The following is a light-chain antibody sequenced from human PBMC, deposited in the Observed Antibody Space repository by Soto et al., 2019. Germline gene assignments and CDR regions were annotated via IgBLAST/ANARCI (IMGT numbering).Light chain of an antibody. J-gene: IGKJ4*01. CDR2: GAS. CDR1: QGLSHY. V-gene: IGKV1-27*01. CDR3: QMYTSAHPRFT. Sequence: DIQMTQSPSSLSAPVGDRATITCRASQGLSHYVAWYQQKPGKVPRLLLYGASTFQSGVPSRFSGSGSGTDFALTISRLRPEGGATYYWQMYTSAHPRFTFGGGTKVESK.